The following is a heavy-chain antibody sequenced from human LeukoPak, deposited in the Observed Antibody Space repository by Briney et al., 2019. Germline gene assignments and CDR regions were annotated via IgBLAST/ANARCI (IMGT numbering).Heavy chain of an antibody. J-gene: IGHJ4*02. CDR1: GFTFNIYW. Sequence: GGSLRLSCTASGFTFNIYWMSWVRQAPGKGLEWVANINQDGSEKYYVDSVKGRFTISRDNAMNSLYLQMNSLRAEDTAVYYCTREQDREAAATVIGDSWGQGTLVTVSS. V-gene: IGHV3-7*01. CDR3: TREQDREAAATVIGDS. D-gene: IGHD2-15*01. CDR2: INQDGSEK.